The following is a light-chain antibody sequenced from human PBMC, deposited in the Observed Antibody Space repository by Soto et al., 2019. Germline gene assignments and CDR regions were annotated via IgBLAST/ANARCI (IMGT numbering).Light chain of an antibody. CDR2: DVS. Sequence: QSALTQPRSVSGSPGQSVTISCTGASGDVGGYNFVSWYQQHPGKAPTLMIFDVSQRPSGVPDRFSGSKSGKTASLTISGLQAEDEADYYCCSYGGSYTWVFGGGTKLTVL. CDR3: CSYGGSYTWV. J-gene: IGLJ3*02. CDR1: SGDVGGYNF. V-gene: IGLV2-11*01.